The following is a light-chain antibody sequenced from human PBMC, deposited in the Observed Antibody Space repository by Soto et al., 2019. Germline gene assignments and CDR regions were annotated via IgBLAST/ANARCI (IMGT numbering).Light chain of an antibody. J-gene: IGKJ4*01. V-gene: IGKV1-5*01. CDR1: QSVSRW. Sequence: DIQMTQSPSILSASVGDSVTITCRASQSVSRWLAWYQQKPGKAPKLLIYDASSLNSGVPSRFSGSQSGTEFTLTLTSLLPDDFATYFCQQYSSYSLPTFGGGTKV. CDR2: DAS. CDR3: QQYSSYSLPT.